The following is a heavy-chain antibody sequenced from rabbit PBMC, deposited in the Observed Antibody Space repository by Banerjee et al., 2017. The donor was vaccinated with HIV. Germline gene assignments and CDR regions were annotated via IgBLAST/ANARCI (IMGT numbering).Heavy chain of an antibody. D-gene: IGHD2-1*01. CDR1: GFDFSSNA. CDR3: ARDGDTGFRYYFNL. J-gene: IGHJ4*01. V-gene: IGHV1S45*01. Sequence: QEQLVESGGGLVQPEGSLTLTCKASGFDFSSNAMCWVRQAPGKGLEWIACIYVGSSGSTFFASWAKGRFPISKTSSTTVTLQMTRLTAADTATYFCARDGDTGFRYYFNLLGQGTLVTVS. CDR2: IYVGSSGST.